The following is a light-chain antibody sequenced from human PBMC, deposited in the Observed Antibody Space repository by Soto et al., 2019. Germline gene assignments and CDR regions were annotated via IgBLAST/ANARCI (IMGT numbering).Light chain of an antibody. Sequence: QSVLTQPPSASGTPGQRVTISCSGSSSNIGSNTVNWYQQLPGTAPKLLIYSNNQRPSGVPDRVSGSKSGTSASLAISGLQSEDEADYSCAAWDDSLNGYVFGTGTKLTVL. V-gene: IGLV1-44*01. CDR2: SNN. CDR3: AAWDDSLNGYV. CDR1: SSNIGSNT. J-gene: IGLJ1*01.